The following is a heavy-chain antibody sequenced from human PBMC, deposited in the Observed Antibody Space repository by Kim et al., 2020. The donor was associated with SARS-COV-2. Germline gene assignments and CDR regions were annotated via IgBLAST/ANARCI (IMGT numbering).Heavy chain of an antibody. CDR1: GGSISSSSYY. V-gene: IGHV4-39*07. D-gene: IGHD6-19*01. Sequence: SETLSLTCTVSGGSISSSSYYWGWIRQPPGKGLEWIGSIYYSGSTYYNPSLKSRVTISVDTSKNQFSLKLSSVTAADTAVYYCARGGEQWLAAKHGTFD. J-gene: IGHJ4*01. CDR3: ARGGEQWLAAKHGTFD. CDR2: IYYSGST.